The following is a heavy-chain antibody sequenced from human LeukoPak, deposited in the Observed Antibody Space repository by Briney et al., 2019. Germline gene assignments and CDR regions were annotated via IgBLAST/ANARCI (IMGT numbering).Heavy chain of an antibody. CDR3: VKSGGYGLIDY. CDR1: GVSISSSNSY. Sequence: SETLSLTCTVSGVSISSSNSYWGWIRQPPGKGLEWIGSIYYTGNTYYNASLQSRVTISIDTFKNQFSLRLNSVTAADTAMCFCVKSGGYGLIDYWGQGTLVTVSS. J-gene: IGHJ4*02. CDR2: IYYTGNT. D-gene: IGHD1-26*01. V-gene: IGHV4-39*01.